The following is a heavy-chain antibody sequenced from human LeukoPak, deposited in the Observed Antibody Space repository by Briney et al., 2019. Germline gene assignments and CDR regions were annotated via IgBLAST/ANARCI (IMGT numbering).Heavy chain of an antibody. CDR2: IIPIFGTA. D-gene: IGHD2-15*01. CDR1: GGTFSSYI. Sequence: GSSVKVSCKASGGTFSSYIISWVRQAPGQGLEWMGGIIPIFGTANYAQKFQGRVTITADESTSTAYMELSSLRSEDTAVYYCARDCSGGSCYSLPYNWFDPWGQGTLVTVSS. J-gene: IGHJ5*02. CDR3: ARDCSGGSCYSLPYNWFDP. V-gene: IGHV1-69*01.